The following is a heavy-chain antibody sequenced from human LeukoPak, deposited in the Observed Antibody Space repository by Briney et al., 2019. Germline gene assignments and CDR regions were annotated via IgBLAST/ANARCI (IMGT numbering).Heavy chain of an antibody. CDR1: GYSISSGYY. CDR3: ARFGYCSSTSCYLIDY. Sequence: SETLSLTCTVSGYSISSGYYWGWIRQPPGKGLEWIGSIYHSGITYYNPSLKSRVTISVDTSKNQFSLKLSSVTAADTAVYYCARFGYCSSTSCYLIDYWGQGTLVTVSS. CDR2: IYHSGIT. V-gene: IGHV4-38-2*02. J-gene: IGHJ4*02. D-gene: IGHD2-2*03.